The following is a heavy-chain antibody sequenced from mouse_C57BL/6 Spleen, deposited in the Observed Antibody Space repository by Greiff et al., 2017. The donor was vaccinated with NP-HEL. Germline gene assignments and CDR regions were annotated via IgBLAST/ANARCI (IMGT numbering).Heavy chain of an antibody. Sequence: QVQLQQSGAELARPGASVKLSCKASGYTFTSYGISWVKQRTGQGLEWIGEIYPRSGNTYYNEKFKGKATLTADKSSSTAYMELRSLTSEDSAVYFCARSGPGYYSNSWFAYWGQGTLVTVSA. J-gene: IGHJ3*01. CDR3: ARSGPGYYSNSWFAY. D-gene: IGHD2-5*01. V-gene: IGHV1-81*01. CDR1: GYTFTSYG. CDR2: IYPRSGNT.